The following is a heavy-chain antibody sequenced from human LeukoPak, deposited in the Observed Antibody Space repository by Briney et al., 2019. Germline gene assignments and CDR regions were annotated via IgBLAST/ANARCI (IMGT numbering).Heavy chain of an antibody. CDR2: IYSGGSR. D-gene: IGHD1-1*01. V-gene: IGHV3-66*01. Sequence: RTEGSLRLSCAASGFTFSSYSMNWVRQAPGKGLEWVSVIYSGGSRYYADSVKGRFTISRDNSKNTLYLQMNSLRAEDTAVYYCARDRTVDAFDIWGQGTMVTVSS. CDR3: ARDRTVDAFDI. CDR1: GFTFSSYS. J-gene: IGHJ3*02.